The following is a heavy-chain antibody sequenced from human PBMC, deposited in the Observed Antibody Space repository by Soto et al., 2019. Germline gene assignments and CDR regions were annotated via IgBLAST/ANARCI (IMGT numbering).Heavy chain of an antibody. CDR2: IIPILGIA. J-gene: IGHJ2*01. V-gene: IGHV1-69*02. CDR3: ASPLDGSTRWYFDL. Sequence: QVQLVQSGAEVKKPGSSVTVSCTASGGTFSSYTISWVRQAPGQGLEWMGRIIPILGIANYAQKFQGRVTITADKSTSTAYMELSSLRSEDTAVYYWASPLDGSTRWYFDLWGRGTLVTVSS. D-gene: IGHD2-2*01. CDR1: GGTFSSYT.